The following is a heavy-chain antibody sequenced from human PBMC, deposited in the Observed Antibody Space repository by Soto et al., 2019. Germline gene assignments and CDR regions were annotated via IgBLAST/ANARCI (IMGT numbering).Heavy chain of an antibody. J-gene: IGHJ4*02. Sequence: PSQTLSLTCAISGDSVSSNSAAWNWIRQSPSRGLEWLGRTYYRSKWYNDYAVSVKSRITINPDTSKNQFSLQLNSVTPEDTAVYYCAREQYYYDSSGSYQHYFDYWGQGTLVTVSS. D-gene: IGHD3-22*01. CDR1: GDSVSSNSAA. CDR3: AREQYYYDSSGSYQHYFDY. V-gene: IGHV6-1*01. CDR2: TYYRSKWYN.